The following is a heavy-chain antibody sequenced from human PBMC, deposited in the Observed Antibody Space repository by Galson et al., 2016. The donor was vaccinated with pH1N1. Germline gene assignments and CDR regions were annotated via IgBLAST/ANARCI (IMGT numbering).Heavy chain of an antibody. CDR3: ARNGNYYDSSGYYYSGVWAFDI. CDR2: IYYSGST. V-gene: IGHV4-31*03. CDR1: GGSISSGGYY. D-gene: IGHD3-22*01. J-gene: IGHJ3*02. Sequence: TRSLTCTVSGGSISSGGYYWSWIRQHPGKGLEWIGYIYYSGSTYYNPSLKSRVTISVDTSKNQFSLKLSSVTAADTAVYYCARNGNYYDSSGYYYSGVWAFDIWGQGTMVTVSS.